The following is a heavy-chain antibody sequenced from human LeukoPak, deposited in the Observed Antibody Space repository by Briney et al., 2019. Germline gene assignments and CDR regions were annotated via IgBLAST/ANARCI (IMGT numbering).Heavy chain of an antibody. CDR3: ATPRDSSGVD. D-gene: IGHD3-22*01. CDR2: INQDGSVK. Sequence: PGGSLRLSCAASGFTFTSFWMSWVRQAPGKGLEWVANINQDGSVKFYVDSVKGRFTISRDNARSSLYLQMNSLGAEDTAVYYCATPRDSSGVDWGQGNLVTVSS. V-gene: IGHV3-7*01. J-gene: IGHJ4*02. CDR1: GFTFTSFW.